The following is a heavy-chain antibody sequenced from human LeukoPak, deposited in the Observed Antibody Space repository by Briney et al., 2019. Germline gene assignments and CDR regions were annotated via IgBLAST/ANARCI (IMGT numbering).Heavy chain of an antibody. CDR2: IKQDGSER. V-gene: IGHV3-7*01. Sequence: PGGSLRLSCAASGFTFSSYWMSWVRQAPGKGLEWVANIKQDGSERYYVDFVKGRFTISRDNAKNSLCLQMNSLRAEDTAVYYCARDMATVTTSPSDYWGQGTLVTVSS. J-gene: IGHJ4*02. D-gene: IGHD4-17*01. CDR3: ARDMATVTTSPSDY. CDR1: GFTFSSYW.